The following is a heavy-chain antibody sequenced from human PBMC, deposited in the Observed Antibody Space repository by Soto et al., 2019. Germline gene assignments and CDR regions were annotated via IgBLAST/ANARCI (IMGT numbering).Heavy chain of an antibody. CDR2: VNPSVGST. D-gene: IGHD1-26*01. Sequence: QVQLLQSGAEVKKPGASVQVSCKASGYVFTSSFVHWVRQAPGQGLEWMGMVNPSVGSTAYAHKFQGRIAVTREMSTATVYMDLRSLTSADTAIYYCAREVNSVIMPDDTEAYSGWDVWGQGTTVIVSS. CDR3: AREVNSVIMPDDTEAYSGWDV. CDR1: GYVFTSSF. V-gene: IGHV1-46*01. J-gene: IGHJ6*02.